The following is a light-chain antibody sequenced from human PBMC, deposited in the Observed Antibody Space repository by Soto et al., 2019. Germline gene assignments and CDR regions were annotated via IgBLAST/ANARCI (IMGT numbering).Light chain of an antibody. V-gene: IGLV3-21*02. J-gene: IGLJ1*01. CDR1: DIRFKS. Sequence: SYELTQSPSVSVAPGQTARVTCGGNDIRFKSVHWYQQRSGQASVLVVYNDRDRPSGIPERFSGSNSGNTATLTISRVEAGDEADYYCQVWDSNSDHYVFGTGTKLTVL. CDR2: NDR. CDR3: QVWDSNSDHYV.